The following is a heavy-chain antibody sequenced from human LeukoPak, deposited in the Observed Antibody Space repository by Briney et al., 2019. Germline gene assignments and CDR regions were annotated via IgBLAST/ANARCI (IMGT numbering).Heavy chain of an antibody. V-gene: IGHV3-48*03. CDR1: GFTFSSYE. D-gene: IGHD3-22*01. CDR3: ASGGYYYDSSGYYD. J-gene: IGHJ4*02. Sequence: PGGSLRLSCAASGFTFSSYEMNWVRQAPGKGLEWVSYISSSGSTIYYADSVKGRFTISRDNAKNSLYLQMNSLRAEDTAVYYCASGGYYYDSSGYYDWGQGTLVTASS. CDR2: ISSSGSTI.